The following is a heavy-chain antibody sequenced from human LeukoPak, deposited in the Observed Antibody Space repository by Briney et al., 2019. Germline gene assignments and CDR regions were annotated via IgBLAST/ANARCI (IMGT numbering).Heavy chain of an antibody. CDR2: ISPYNHNT. Sequence: ASVKVSCKASGYTFTSYGLSWVRQAPGQGLEWMGWISPYNHNTNNAQNFQDRLTMTADTSTSTAYMELRSLTSDDTAVYYCARKGEPKSSNLYYYGLDVWGQGTTVTVSS. D-gene: IGHD1-14*01. CDR1: GYTFTSYG. CDR3: ARKGEPKSSNLYYYGLDV. V-gene: IGHV1-18*01. J-gene: IGHJ6*02.